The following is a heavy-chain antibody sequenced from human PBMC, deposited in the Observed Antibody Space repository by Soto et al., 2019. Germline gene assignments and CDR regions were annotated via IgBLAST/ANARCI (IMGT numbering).Heavy chain of an antibody. D-gene: IGHD2-15*01. CDR1: GYTFTSYA. CDR2: INAGNGNT. Sequence: ASVKVSCKASGYTFTSYAMHWVRQAPGQRLEWMGWINAGNGNTKYSQKFQGRVTITRDTSASTAYMELSSLRSEDTAVYYCARDLVVVAADEGYYYYMDVWGKGTTVTVSS. J-gene: IGHJ6*03. CDR3: ARDLVVVAADEGYYYYMDV. V-gene: IGHV1-3*01.